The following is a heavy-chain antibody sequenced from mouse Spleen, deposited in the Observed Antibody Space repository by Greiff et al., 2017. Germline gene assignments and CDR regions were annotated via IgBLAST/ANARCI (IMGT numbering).Heavy chain of an antibody. CDR3: ARWPSYGNYFDY. J-gene: IGHJ2*01. CDR1: GFTFSDYG. V-gene: IGHV5-17*01. Sequence: EVKLEQSGGGLVKPGASVKLSCAASGFTFSDYGMHWVSQGPGKGLEWVGYISTGSGTTYYADKVKGRVTMSRDNAYNTLFLQMTSLTAEDTAMYYCARWPSYGNYFDYWGQGTTLTVSS. D-gene: IGHD2-10*02. CDR2: ISTGSGTT.